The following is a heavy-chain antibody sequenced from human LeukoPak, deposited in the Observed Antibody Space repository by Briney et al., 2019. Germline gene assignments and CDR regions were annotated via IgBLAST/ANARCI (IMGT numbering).Heavy chain of an antibody. V-gene: IGHV3-48*01. CDR1: GFIFSSYS. CDR2: ISSSSSTI. CDR3: ARVPTTPMPVAGTIDG. D-gene: IGHD6-19*01. Sequence: GGSLRLSCAASGFIFSSYSINWVRQAPGKGLEWVSYISSSSSTIYYADSVKGRFTISRDNAKNSLYLQMNSLRAEDTAVYYCARVPTTPMPVAGTIDGWGQGTLVTVSS. J-gene: IGHJ4*02.